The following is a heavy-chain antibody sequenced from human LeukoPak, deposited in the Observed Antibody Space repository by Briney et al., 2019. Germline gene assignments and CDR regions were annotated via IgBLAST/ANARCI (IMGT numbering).Heavy chain of an antibody. V-gene: IGHV1-2*06. J-gene: IGHJ6*04. CDR3: ARDGLARFGVDV. D-gene: IGHD3-16*01. Sequence: ASVKVSCKASGYTFTGYYMHWVRQAPGQGLEWMGRINPNSGGTNYAQKFQGRVTMTRDTSISTAYMELSRLRSDDTAVYYCARDGLARFGVDVWGKGTTVTVSS. CDR2: INPNSGGT. CDR1: GYTFTGYY.